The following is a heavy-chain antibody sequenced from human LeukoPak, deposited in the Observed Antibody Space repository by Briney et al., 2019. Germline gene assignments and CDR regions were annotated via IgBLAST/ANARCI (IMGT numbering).Heavy chain of an antibody. CDR3: ARGRGTFDN. CDR2: IDWDGDK. Sequence: SRPALVKPTQTVTLTCSFSGFSLSTSGMCVSWIRQPPGKALEWLARIDWDGDKFYCTSLKTTLTISRDTSKSQVILIMTNMAPVDTATYYCARGRGTFDNWGQGTLVTVSS. D-gene: IGHD3-16*01. J-gene: IGHJ4*02. CDR1: GFSLSTSGMC. V-gene: IGHV2-70*17.